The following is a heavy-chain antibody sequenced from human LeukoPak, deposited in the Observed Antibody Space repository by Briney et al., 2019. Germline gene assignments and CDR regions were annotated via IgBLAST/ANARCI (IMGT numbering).Heavy chain of an antibody. CDR3: ASGYYYGSGTSGHYYYGMDV. CDR1: GYTFTGYY. Sequence: ASVKVSCKASGYTFTGYYMHWVRQAPGQGLEWMGWINPNSGGTNYAQKFQGRVTMTRDTSISTAYMELSRLRSDDTAVYYCASGYYYGSGTSGHYYYGMDVWAKGPRSPSP. CDR2: INPNSGGT. V-gene: IGHV1-2*02. J-gene: IGHJ6*02. D-gene: IGHD3-10*01.